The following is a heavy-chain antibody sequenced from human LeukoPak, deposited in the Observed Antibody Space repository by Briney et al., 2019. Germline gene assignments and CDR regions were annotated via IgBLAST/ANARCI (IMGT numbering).Heavy chain of an antibody. CDR1: GGSINSSDYY. CDR2: IYHSGSM. CDR3: ARHATSSTSGPPYDY. J-gene: IGHJ4*02. Sequence: SETLSLTCTVSGGSINSSDYYWGWIRQPPGKGLEWIGSIYHSGSMYASLKSRVTISVDTSKNQFPLKMSSVTAADTAVYYCARHATSSTSGPPYDYWGQGTLVTVSS. D-gene: IGHD5-24*01. V-gene: IGHV4-39*01.